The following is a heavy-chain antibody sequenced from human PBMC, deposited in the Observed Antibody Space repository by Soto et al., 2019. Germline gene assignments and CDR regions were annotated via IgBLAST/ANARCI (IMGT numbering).Heavy chain of an antibody. CDR1: GFTFSSYA. CDR2: ISYDGSNE. J-gene: IGHJ4*02. CDR3: ASSLAARPFRLGY. V-gene: IGHV3-30-3*01. D-gene: IGHD6-6*01. Sequence: PGGSLRLSCAASGFTFSSYAMHWVRQAPGKGLEWAAVISYDGSNEYYADSVKGRFTISRDNSKNTLYLQMNSLRAEDTAVYYCASSLAARPFRLGYWGQGTLVTVSS.